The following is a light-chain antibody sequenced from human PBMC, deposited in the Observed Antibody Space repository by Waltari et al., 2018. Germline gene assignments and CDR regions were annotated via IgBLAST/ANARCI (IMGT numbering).Light chain of an antibody. V-gene: IGLV2-14*03. CDR2: DVS. CDR3: FSYTSSTTYV. J-gene: IGLJ1*01. Sequence: QSALTQPASVSGSPGQSITISCTGTSSDVGRYNYVHWYQQHPGKAPKLMIYDVSNRPSGVSNRFSVAKSGNTAALTISGLQAEDEADYYCFSYTSSTTYVFGTGTKVTVL. CDR1: SSDVGRYNY.